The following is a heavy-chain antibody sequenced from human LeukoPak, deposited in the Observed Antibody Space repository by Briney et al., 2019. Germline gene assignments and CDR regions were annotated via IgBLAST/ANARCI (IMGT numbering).Heavy chain of an antibody. Sequence: GASVKVSCKASGYTFTSYGISWVRQAPGQGLEWMGWISGYNGNTKYAQRFQGRVTMTTDTSTSTAYMELRSLRSDDTALYYCARDLSTVVTPAAPNFDYWGQGTLVTVSS. CDR3: ARDLSTVVTPAAPNFDY. V-gene: IGHV1-18*01. CDR1: GYTFTSYG. CDR2: ISGYNGNT. J-gene: IGHJ4*02. D-gene: IGHD4-23*01.